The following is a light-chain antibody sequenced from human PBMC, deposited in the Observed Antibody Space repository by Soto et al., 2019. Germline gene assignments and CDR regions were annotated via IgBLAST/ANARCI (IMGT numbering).Light chain of an antibody. CDR1: QSVLYSSNNKNY. CDR3: QQSYTTPYT. J-gene: IGKJ2*01. V-gene: IGKV4-1*01. CDR2: WTS. Sequence: DIVMTQSPDSLAVSLGERATINCKSSQSVLYSSNNKNYLTWYQQKPGQPPKLLIYWTSTRESGVPDRFSGSGSGTDFTLTISSLQAEDVAVYCCQQSYTTPYTFGQGTKLEIK.